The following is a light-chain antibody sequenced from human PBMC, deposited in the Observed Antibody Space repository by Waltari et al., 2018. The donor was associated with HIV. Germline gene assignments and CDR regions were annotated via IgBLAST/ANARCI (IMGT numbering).Light chain of an antibody. Sequence: DIVMTQSPDSLAVSLGERATINCKSSQSVLYSSSNKNYLAWYQQKPGQPPKLLIYWASTRESGVPDRFSGSGSGTDFTLNISSLQAEDVAVYDCQQYYSSPPTFGQGTKVEIK. J-gene: IGKJ1*01. V-gene: IGKV4-1*01. CDR1: QSVLYSSSNKNY. CDR2: WAS. CDR3: QQYYSSPPT.